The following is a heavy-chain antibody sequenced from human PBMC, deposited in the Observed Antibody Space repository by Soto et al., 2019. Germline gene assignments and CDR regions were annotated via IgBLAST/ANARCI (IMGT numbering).Heavy chain of an antibody. CDR2: ISYDGSNK. D-gene: IGHD3-10*01. V-gene: IGHV3-30-3*01. CDR1: GFTFSSYA. Sequence: GGSLRLSCAASGFTFSSYAMQWVRQAPGKGLEWVAVISYDGSNKYYADSVKGRFTISRDNSKNTLYLQMNSLRAEDTAVYYCARPDYGSGSYPDYWGQGTLVTVSS. CDR3: ARPDYGSGSYPDY. J-gene: IGHJ4*02.